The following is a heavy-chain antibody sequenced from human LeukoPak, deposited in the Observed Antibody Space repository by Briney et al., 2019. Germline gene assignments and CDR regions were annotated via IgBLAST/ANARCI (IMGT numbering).Heavy chain of an antibody. D-gene: IGHD4-17*01. V-gene: IGHV5-51*01. CDR1: GYSFTSYW. CDR3: ARLMIDYGDQGYFDY. J-gene: IGHJ4*02. CDR2: IYPGDSDT. Sequence: GESLKISCKGSGYSFTSYWLGWVRQMPGKGLEWMGIIYPGDSDTRYSPSFQGQVTISADKSISTAYLQWSSLKASDTAMYYCARLMIDYGDQGYFDYWGQGTLVTVSS.